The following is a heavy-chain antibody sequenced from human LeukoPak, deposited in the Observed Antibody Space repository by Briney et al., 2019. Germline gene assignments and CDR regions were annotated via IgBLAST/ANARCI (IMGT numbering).Heavy chain of an antibody. D-gene: IGHD3-22*01. CDR3: TRSYNYPDSSGYYGFDY. V-gene: IGHV3-49*03. CDR1: GFKFGDYA. J-gene: IGHJ4*02. CDR2: IRSKSDGETT. Sequence: GALRLSCTAFGFKFGDYAMSWFRQAPGKGLEWVGFIRSKSDGETTQYAASVKGRFTISRDDYKSIAYLQMNSLKTEDTAVYYCTRSYNYPDSSGYYGFDYWGQGTLVTVSS.